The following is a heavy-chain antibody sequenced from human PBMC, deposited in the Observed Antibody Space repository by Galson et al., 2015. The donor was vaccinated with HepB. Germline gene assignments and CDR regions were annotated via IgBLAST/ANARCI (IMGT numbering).Heavy chain of an antibody. CDR1: GFAFDTHA. CDR2: ITGKGDST. Sequence: SLRLSCAASGFAFDTHAMSWVRRAPGRGLEWISGITGKGDSTFYADSVKGRFTVSKDNSNNMLYLQINNLRAEDAGLYFCAKGYGLFDSWGQGILVTVSS. V-gene: IGHV3-23*01. CDR3: AKGYGLFDS. J-gene: IGHJ5*01. D-gene: IGHD5-18*01.